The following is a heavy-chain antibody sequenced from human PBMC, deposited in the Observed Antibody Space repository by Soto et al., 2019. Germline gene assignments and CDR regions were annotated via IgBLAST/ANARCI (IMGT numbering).Heavy chain of an antibody. Sequence: QLQLQESGSGLVKPSQTLSLTCAVSGGSISSGGYSWSWIRQPPGKGLEWIGYIYHSGSTYYNPSLKSRVTISVDRSKKQFSLKLSSVTAADTAVYYCARDIYGSGTGWFDPWGQGTLVTVSS. V-gene: IGHV4-30-2*01. J-gene: IGHJ5*02. CDR1: GGSISSGGYS. D-gene: IGHD3-10*01. CDR2: IYHSGST. CDR3: ARDIYGSGTGWFDP.